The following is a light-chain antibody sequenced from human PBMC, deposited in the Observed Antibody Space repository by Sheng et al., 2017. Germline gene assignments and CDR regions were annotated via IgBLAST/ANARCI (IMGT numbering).Light chain of an antibody. CDR1: SSDVGGYDF. V-gene: IGLV2-14*03. CDR2: DVS. Sequence: QSALTQPASVSVSPGQSITISCTGTSSDVGGYDFVSWYQQHPDRAPKLLIYDVSDRPSGVSNRFSGSKSGNTASLTISGLQTEDEANYYCTSYTSSGTVVFGGGTKLTVL. CDR3: TSYTSSGTVV. J-gene: IGLJ3*02.